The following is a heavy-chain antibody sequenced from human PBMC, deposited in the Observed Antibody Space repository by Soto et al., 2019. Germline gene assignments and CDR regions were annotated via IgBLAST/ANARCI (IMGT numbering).Heavy chain of an antibody. CDR2: LSHDGSKR. CDR1: GFIFNSYD. Sequence: QVQLIESGGGVVQPGRSLRLSCAASGFIFNSYDMHWVRQAPGKGLEWVAFLSHDGSKRFYADSLKGRITMSRLNFNNTLYLEVHSLRPEDPSVYSCAKDHIGYCGDCSCNMLQSWGQGTLVTVSS. J-gene: IGHJ4*02. V-gene: IGHV3-30*18. CDR3: AKDHIGYCGDCSCNMLQS. D-gene: IGHD2-21*01.